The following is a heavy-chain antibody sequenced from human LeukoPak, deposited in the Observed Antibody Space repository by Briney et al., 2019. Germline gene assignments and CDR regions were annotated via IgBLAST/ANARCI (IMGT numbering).Heavy chain of an antibody. D-gene: IGHD2-8*02. Sequence: PSETLSLTCTVSGGSISSSSYYWDWIRQPPGKGLEWIVSIYYSGSTYYNPSRKSRVTISVDTSKNQFSLKLTSVTAANAAVYYCARRPIRTSATYSFDYWGQGTLVTVSS. CDR3: ARRPIRTSATYSFDY. V-gene: IGHV4-39*01. CDR2: IYYSGST. J-gene: IGHJ4*02. CDR1: GGSISSSSYY.